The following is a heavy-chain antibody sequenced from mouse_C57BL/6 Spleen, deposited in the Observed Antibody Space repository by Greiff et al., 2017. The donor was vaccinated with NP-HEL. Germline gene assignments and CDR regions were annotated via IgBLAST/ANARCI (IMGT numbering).Heavy chain of an antibody. CDR2: IYPGSGST. V-gene: IGHV1-55*01. D-gene: IGHD1-1*01. Sequence: VQLQQPGAELVKPGASVKMSCKASGYTFTSYWITWVKQRPGQGLEWIGDIYPGSGSTNYNEKFKSKATLTVDTSTSTADMQRSSLTYEDAAVYYGARRGASTRAMDDWGQGTSVTVSS. J-gene: IGHJ4*01. CDR1: GYTFTSYW. CDR3: ARRGASTRAMDD.